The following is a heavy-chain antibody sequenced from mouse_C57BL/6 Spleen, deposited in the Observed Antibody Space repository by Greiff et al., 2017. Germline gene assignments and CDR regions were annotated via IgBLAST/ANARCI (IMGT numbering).Heavy chain of an antibody. CDR1: GYTFTSYW. CDR2: IHPSDSDT. Sequence: QVQLQQPGAELVKPGASVKVSCKASGYTFTSYWMHWVKQRPGQGLEWIGRIHPSDSDTNYNQKFKGKATLTVDKSSSTAYMQLSSLTSEDSAVYYCAIPYDYDGAWFAYWGQGTLVTVSA. J-gene: IGHJ3*01. CDR3: AIPYDYDGAWFAY. V-gene: IGHV1-74*01. D-gene: IGHD2-4*01.